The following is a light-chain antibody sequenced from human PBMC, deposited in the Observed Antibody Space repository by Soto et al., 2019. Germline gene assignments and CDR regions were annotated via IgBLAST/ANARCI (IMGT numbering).Light chain of an antibody. CDR1: QSVSSSR. CDR2: GVS. Sequence: EIVMTQSPATLSVSPGEGATLSCRASQSVSSSRLAWHRQKPGQAPRLLIYGVSNRATGIPDRFSGSGSGTDITLTISRLEPEDFAVYYCQQSGDTPTFGQGTKVDI. V-gene: IGKV3-20*01. CDR3: QQSGDTPT. J-gene: IGKJ1*01.